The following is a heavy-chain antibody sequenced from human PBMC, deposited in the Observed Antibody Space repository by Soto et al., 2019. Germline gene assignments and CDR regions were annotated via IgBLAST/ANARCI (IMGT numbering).Heavy chain of an antibody. Sequence: ASVKVSCKASGYTFTSYDINWVRQATGQGLEWMGWMNPNSGNTGYAQKFQGRVTMTRNTSISTAYMELSSLRSEDTAVYYCARGRVGTNNYYYYGMDVWGQGTTVTVSS. D-gene: IGHD2-2*01. CDR3: ARGRVGTNNYYYYGMDV. CDR1: GYTFTSYD. V-gene: IGHV1-8*01. CDR2: MNPNSGNT. J-gene: IGHJ6*02.